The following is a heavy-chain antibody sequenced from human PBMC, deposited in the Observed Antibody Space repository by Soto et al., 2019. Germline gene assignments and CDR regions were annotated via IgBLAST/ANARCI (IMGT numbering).Heavy chain of an antibody. Sequence: SLLLSRAAAGFTFISYHMNWVDQARGKRLEWVSSISSSSSYIYYADSVKGRFTISSGNAKNSLYLQMNSLRAEDTAVYYCARDRVFGVVTYYYYYGMDVWGQGTTVTGSS. J-gene: IGHJ6*02. V-gene: IGHV3-21*01. CDR1: GFTFISYH. CDR3: ARDRVFGVVTYYYYYGMDV. D-gene: IGHD3-3*01. CDR2: ISSSSSYI.